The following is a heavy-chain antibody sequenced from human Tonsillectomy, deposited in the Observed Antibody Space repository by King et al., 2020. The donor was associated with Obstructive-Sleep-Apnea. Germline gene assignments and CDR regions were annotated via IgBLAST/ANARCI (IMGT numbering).Heavy chain of an antibody. CDR1: GGSISSSNSY. Sequence: QLQESGPGLVKPSETLSLTCAVSGGSISSSNSYWGWIRQPPGKRLEWIGNIYYSGSTYYNPSLKSRVTISVDTSKNQFSLTLGPVTAADTAGYYWARDGYDILTDYYQPRGMDVWGQGTTVTVSS. D-gene: IGHD3-9*01. CDR2: IYYSGST. J-gene: IGHJ6*02. CDR3: ARDGYDILTDYYQPRGMDV. V-gene: IGHV4-39*07.